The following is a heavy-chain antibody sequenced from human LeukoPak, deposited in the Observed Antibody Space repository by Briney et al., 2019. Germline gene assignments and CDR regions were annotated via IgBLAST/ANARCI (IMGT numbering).Heavy chain of an antibody. CDR3: ARGKVLDDYGDFNLDY. CDR1: GGTFSSYA. CDR2: IIPIFGTA. V-gene: IGHV1-69*05. Sequence: SVKVSCKASGGTFSSYAIIWVRQAPGQGLEWMGGIIPIFGTANYAQKFQGRVTITTDESTSTAYMELSRLRYEDTDVYYCARGKVLDDYGDFNLDYWGQGTLVTVSS. D-gene: IGHD4-17*01. J-gene: IGHJ4*02.